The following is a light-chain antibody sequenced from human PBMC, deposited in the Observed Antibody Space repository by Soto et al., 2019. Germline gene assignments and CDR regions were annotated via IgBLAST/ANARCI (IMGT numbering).Light chain of an antibody. CDR1: SSDVGGYNY. J-gene: IGLJ1*01. V-gene: IGLV2-11*01. CDR2: DVS. CDR3: CSYAGIYTLYV. Sequence: QSALTQPRSVSGSPGQSVTISCTGTSSDVGGYNYVSWYQQHTGKAPKLMIYDVSKRPSGVPDRFSGSKSGNTASLTISGLQAEDEADYYCCSYAGIYTLYVFGTGTKLTVL.